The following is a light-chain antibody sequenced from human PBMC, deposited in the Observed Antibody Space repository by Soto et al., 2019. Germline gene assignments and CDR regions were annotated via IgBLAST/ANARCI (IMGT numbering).Light chain of an antibody. CDR3: QSYDSSLREV. CDR1: SSNIGAGYD. Sequence: QSVLTQPPSVSGAPGQRVTISCTGSSSNIGAGYDVHWYQQLPGTAPKLLIYGNSNRPSGVPDRFSGSKSGSSASLAITGLQAEDEPDYYCQSYDSSLREVFGGGTKLTFL. CDR2: GNS. J-gene: IGLJ2*01. V-gene: IGLV1-40*01.